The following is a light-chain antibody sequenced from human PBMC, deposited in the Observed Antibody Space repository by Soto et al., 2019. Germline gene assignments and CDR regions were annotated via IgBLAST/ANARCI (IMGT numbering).Light chain of an antibody. CDR3: QQYYSYPPCA. CDR1: QGISSY. CDR2: AAS. V-gene: IGKV1-8*01. J-gene: IGKJ1*01. Sequence: AIRMTQSPSSLSASTGDRVTITCRASQGISSYLAWYQQKPGKAPKLLIYAASTLQSGVPLRFSGSGSGTDFTLAISCLQSEDFATYYCQQYYSYPPCAFGQGTKVEIK.